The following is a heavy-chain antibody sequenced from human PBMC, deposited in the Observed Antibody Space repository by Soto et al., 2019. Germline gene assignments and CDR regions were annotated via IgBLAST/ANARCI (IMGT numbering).Heavy chain of an antibody. CDR3: AKRATGTYFDY. CDR2: ISGSGDST. Sequence: EVQLLESGGGLVQPGKSLRLSCAASGFTFSSYAMSWVRQAPGKGLEWVSVISGSGDSTYYADSVKGRFTISRDNSKHTLYLQMNSLRAEDTAVYYCAKRATGTYFDYWGQGTLVTVSS. V-gene: IGHV3-23*01. J-gene: IGHJ4*02. CDR1: GFTFSSYA. D-gene: IGHD1-1*01.